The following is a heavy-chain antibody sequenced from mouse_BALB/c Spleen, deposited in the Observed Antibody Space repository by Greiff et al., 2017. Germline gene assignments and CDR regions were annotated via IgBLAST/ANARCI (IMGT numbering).Heavy chain of an antibody. Sequence: QVTLKECGPGILQPSQTLSLTCSFSGFSLSTSGMGVSWIRQPSGKGLEWLAHIYWDDDKRYNPSLKSRLTISKDTSSNQVFLKITSVDTADTATYYCAAATGYAMDYWGQGTSVTVSS. V-gene: IGHV8-12*01. CDR2: IYWDDDK. J-gene: IGHJ4*01. CDR3: AAATGYAMDY. D-gene: IGHD1-2*01. CDR1: GFSLSTSGMG.